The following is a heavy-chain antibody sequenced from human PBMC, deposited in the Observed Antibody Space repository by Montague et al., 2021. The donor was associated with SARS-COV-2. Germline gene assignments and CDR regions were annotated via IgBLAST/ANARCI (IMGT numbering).Heavy chain of an antibody. CDR3: AKDQVYSGSYFAD. J-gene: IGHJ4*02. Sequence: SLRLSCPASGFTFSSYAMSWVRQAPGKGLEWVSAITGSGGGTHYAGSVKGRFTISKDNSKNMLYLQMNSLRAEDTAVYYCAKDQVYSGSYFADWGQGTLVTVSS. V-gene: IGHV3-23*01. CDR2: ITGSGGGT. CDR1: GFTFSSYA. D-gene: IGHD1-26*01.